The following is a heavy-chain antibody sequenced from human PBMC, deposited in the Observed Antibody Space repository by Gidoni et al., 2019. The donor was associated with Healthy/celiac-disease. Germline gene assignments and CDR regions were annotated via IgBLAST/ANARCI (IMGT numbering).Heavy chain of an antibody. J-gene: IGHJ4*02. CDR3: ATSITMIVVVIGADY. V-gene: IGHV3-23*01. CDR2: ISGSGGST. D-gene: IGHD3-22*01. CDR1: GFTFSSYA. Sequence: EVQLLESGGGLVQPGGSLGLSCSASGFTFSSYAMRWVRQAPGKGLEWFSAISGSGGSTYYADSVKGRFTISRDNSKNTLYLQMNSLRAEDTAVYYCATSITMIVVVIGADYWGQGTLVTVSS.